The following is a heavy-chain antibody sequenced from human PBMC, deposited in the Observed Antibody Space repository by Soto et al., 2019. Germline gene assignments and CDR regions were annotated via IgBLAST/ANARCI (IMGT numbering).Heavy chain of an antibody. D-gene: IGHD6-13*01. Sequence: GGSLRLSCAASGFTFSSYEMNWVRQAPGKGLEWVSYISSSDSRIHYADFVKGRFTISRDNAKNSLYLQTNSLRAEDTAVYYCAREEQQNYYYHGMDVWGQGTTVTVSS. CDR2: ISSSDSRI. V-gene: IGHV3-48*03. CDR3: AREEQQNYYYHGMDV. CDR1: GFTFSSYE. J-gene: IGHJ6*02.